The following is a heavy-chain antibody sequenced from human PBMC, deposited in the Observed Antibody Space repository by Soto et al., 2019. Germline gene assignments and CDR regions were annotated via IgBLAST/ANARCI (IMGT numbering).Heavy chain of an antibody. D-gene: IGHD1-7*01. V-gene: IGHV3-23*01. CDR2: ISSGDGTP. CDR3: AKDRNYPRDQFDD. Sequence: GASLRLSCAASGFTFSSYSMNWVRQVPEKGLEWVSAISSGDGTPWYADSARGRFTISRDNSQNTVYLQMTGLRAEDTAIYYCAKDRNYPRDQFDDWGQGTLVTVSS. CDR1: GFTFSSYS. J-gene: IGHJ4*02.